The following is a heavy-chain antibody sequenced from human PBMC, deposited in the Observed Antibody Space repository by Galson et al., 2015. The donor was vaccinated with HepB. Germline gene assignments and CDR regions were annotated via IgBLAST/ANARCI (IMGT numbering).Heavy chain of an antibody. CDR1: EFTFSRYG. D-gene: IGHD5-24*01. V-gene: IGHV3-23*01. Sequence: SLRLSCAVSEFTFSRYGMSWVRQAPGKGLEWVSGTSGSGSSTYYADSVKGRFTISRDKSKNTLYLQMNSLRADDTAVYYCAIAYEMDTLFLGYDAFDIRGQGTMVTVSS. CDR3: AIAYEMDTLFLGYDAFDI. J-gene: IGHJ3*02. CDR2: TSGSGSST.